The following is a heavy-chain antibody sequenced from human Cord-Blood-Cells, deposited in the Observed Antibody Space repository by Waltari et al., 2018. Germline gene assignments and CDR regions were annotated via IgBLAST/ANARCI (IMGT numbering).Heavy chain of an antibody. CDR1: GGSISSGSYY. J-gene: IGHJ4*02. CDR3: ARSYCSSTSCSFDY. CDR2: IYTSGGT. D-gene: IGHD2-2*01. V-gene: IGHV4-61*09. Sequence: QVQLQESGPGLVKPSQTLSLTCTVSGGSISSGSYYWSWIRQPAGKGLEWIGYIYTSGGTNFNPSLKSGVTLSVDTSMNQFSLKLISVTAADTAVYYCARSYCSSTSCSFDYWGQGTLVTVSS.